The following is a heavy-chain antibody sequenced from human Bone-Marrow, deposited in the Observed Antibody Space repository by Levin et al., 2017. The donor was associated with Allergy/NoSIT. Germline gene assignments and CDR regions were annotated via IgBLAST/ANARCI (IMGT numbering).Heavy chain of an antibody. CDR2: IWYDGSNK. Sequence: PGGSLRLSCAASGFTFSSYGMHWVRQAPGKGLEWVAVIWYDGSNKYYADSVKGRFTISRDNSKNTLYLQMNSLRAEDTAVYYCAREGAHYDILTGYQYDAFDIWGQGTMVTVSS. CDR3: AREGAHYDILTGYQYDAFDI. CDR1: GFTFSSYG. V-gene: IGHV3-33*01. D-gene: IGHD3-9*01. J-gene: IGHJ3*02.